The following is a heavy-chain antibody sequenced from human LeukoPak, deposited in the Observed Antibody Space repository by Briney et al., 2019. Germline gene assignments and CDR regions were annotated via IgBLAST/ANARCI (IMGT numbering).Heavy chain of an antibody. Sequence: SETLSLTCAVYGGSFSGYYWSWIRQPPGKGLEWIGEINHSGSTDYNPSLKSRVTISVDTSKNQFSLKLSSVTAADTAVYYCTKTPTALVRGGYYFDNWGQGTLGTVSP. D-gene: IGHD6-6*01. V-gene: IGHV4-34*01. CDR3: TKTPTALVRGGYYFDN. J-gene: IGHJ4*02. CDR1: GGSFSGYY. CDR2: INHSGST.